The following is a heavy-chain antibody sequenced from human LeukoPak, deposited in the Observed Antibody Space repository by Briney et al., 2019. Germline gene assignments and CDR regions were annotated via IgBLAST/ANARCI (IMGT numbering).Heavy chain of an antibody. CDR2: MKQDGSEK. CDR3: ARHSGSYYFDY. J-gene: IGHJ4*02. D-gene: IGHD1-26*01. CDR1: GFTFSSYW. Sequence: GGSLRLSCAASGFTFSSYWMSWVRQAPGKGLEWVANMKQDGSEKYYVDSVKGRFTISRDNAKNSLYLQMNSLRAEDTAVYYCARHSGSYYFDYWGQGTLVTVSS. V-gene: IGHV3-7*01.